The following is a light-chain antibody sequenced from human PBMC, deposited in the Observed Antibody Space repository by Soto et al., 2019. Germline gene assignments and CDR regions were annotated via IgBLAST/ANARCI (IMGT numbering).Light chain of an antibody. CDR3: CSYSDINTVI. CDR1: SSDVGGYNL. V-gene: IGLV2-23*01. Sequence: QPVLTQPASVSGSPGQSITISCTGTSSDVGGYNLVSWYQQHPGKAPKLIIYEGSKRPPGVSNRFSASRSGNTASLTISGLQAGDEADYHCCSYSDINTVIFGGGTQLTVL. CDR2: EGS. J-gene: IGLJ2*01.